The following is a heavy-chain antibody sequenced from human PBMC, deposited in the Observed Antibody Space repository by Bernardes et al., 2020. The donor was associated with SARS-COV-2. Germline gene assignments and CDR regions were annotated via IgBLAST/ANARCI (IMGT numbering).Heavy chain of an antibody. Sequence: TLSLTCAVYGGSFSGYYWSWIRQPPGKGLEWIGEINHSGSTNYNPSLKSRVTISVDTSKNQFSLKLSSVTAADTAVYYCARGRKYSSSRSIWYFDLWGRGTLVTVSS. CDR2: INHSGST. J-gene: IGHJ2*01. D-gene: IGHD6-13*01. CDR1: GGSFSGYY. V-gene: IGHV4-34*01. CDR3: ARGRKYSSSRSIWYFDL.